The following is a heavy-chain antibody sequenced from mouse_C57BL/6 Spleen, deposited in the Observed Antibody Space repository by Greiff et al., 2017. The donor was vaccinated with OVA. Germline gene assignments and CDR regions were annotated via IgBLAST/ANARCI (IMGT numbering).Heavy chain of an antibody. D-gene: IGHD2-3*01. CDR1: GYAFSSSW. V-gene: IGHV1-82*01. Sequence: QVQLQQSGPELVKPAASVKISCKASGYAFSSSWMNWVKQRPGKGLEWIGRIYPGDGDTNYNGKFKGKATLTADKSSSTAYMQLSSLTSEDSAVYFCARDGLLRAMDYWGQGTSVTVSS. CDR3: ARDGLLRAMDY. J-gene: IGHJ4*01. CDR2: IYPGDGDT.